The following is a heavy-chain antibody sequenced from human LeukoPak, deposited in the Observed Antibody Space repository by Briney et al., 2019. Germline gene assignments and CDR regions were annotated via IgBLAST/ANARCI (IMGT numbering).Heavy chain of an antibody. J-gene: IGHJ4*02. V-gene: IGHV4-4*02. Sequence: PSGTLSLTCAVSGGSISNSNWWNWVRRPPGKGLEWIGEIYHSGCTNYNPSLRSRVTISVDRSKNQFALKLTSVTAADTAVYYCARGQGSYGDYWGQGTLVIVSS. CDR3: ARGQGSYGDY. CDR1: GGSISNSNW. D-gene: IGHD5-18*01. CDR2: IYHSGCT.